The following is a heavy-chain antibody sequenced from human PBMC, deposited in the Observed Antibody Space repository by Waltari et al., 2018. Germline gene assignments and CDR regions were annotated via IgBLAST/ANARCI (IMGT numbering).Heavy chain of an antibody. CDR3: ARRGEYSSGWYPADWYCDL. CDR1: GGSLSGYY. V-gene: IGHV4-34*01. Sequence: QVQLQQWGAGLLKPSETLSLTCAVYGGSLSGYYRSWIRQPPGKGLEWIGETNHSGSTNHNQSLKSLVTISVDTSKNQFSLKRSSVTAADTAVYYCARRGEYSSGWYPADWYCDLWGRGTLVTVSS. CDR2: TNHSGST. J-gene: IGHJ2*01. D-gene: IGHD6-19*01.